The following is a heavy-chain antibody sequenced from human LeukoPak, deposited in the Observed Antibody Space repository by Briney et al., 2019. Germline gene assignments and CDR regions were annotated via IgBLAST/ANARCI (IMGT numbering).Heavy chain of an antibody. V-gene: IGHV3-23*01. CDR1: GFTFSSYA. CDR2: ISGSGGST. J-gene: IGHJ4*02. CDR3: ASPLFNAPPPATDVGY. D-gene: IGHD1-26*01. Sequence: GGSLRLSCAASGFTFSSYAMSWVRQAPGKGVEWVSAISGSGGSTYYADSVKGRFTISRDNSKNTLYLQMNSLRAEDTAVYYCASPLFNAPPPATDVGYWGQGTLVTVSS.